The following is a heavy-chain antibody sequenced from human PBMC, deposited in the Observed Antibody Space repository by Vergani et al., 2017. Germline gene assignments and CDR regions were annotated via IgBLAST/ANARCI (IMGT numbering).Heavy chain of an antibody. CDR2: IYYSGST. V-gene: IGHV4-30-4*08. Sequence: QVQLQESGPGLVKPSQTLSLTCTVSGGSISSGDYYWSWIRQPPGKGLEWIGYIYYSGSTYYNPSLKIRVTISIDTSKNQFSLKLSSVTAADTAVYYCARERGWFGEFSSLDYWGQGTLVTVSS. J-gene: IGHJ4*02. CDR1: GGSISSGDYY. CDR3: ARERGWFGEFSSLDY. D-gene: IGHD3-10*01.